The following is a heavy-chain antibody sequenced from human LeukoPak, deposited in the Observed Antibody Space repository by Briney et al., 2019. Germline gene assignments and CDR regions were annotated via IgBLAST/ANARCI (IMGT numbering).Heavy chain of an antibody. D-gene: IGHD6-19*01. J-gene: IGHJ4*02. CDR1: GGFIISSAYY. Sequence: SETLSLTCTVSGGFIISSAYYWSWIRQPPGKGLEWIGYIYYSGSTYYNPSLKSRVTISLDTSKNQFSLKLSSVTAADTAVYYCVRTEVSSGSEDYWGQGTLVTVSS. V-gene: IGHV4-30-4*08. CDR2: IYYSGST. CDR3: VRTEVSSGSEDY.